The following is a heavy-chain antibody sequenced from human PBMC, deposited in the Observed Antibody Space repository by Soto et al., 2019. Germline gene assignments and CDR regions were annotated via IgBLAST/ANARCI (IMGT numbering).Heavy chain of an antibody. J-gene: IGHJ3*01. CDR2: RYYVDGS. CDR1: GLTVSRKKY. V-gene: IGHV3-53*01. D-gene: IGHD1-1*01. Sequence: DVQLVESGGGLIQPGESLRLSCSAFGLTVSRKKYMAWVRPAPRMGLEWASARYYVDGSVYADSVKGRFTTSSDSYKTTVYLQMNGLRADDTAGYYCSSGRERDYAFDVWGQGTTVTVSS. CDR3: SSGRERDYAFDV.